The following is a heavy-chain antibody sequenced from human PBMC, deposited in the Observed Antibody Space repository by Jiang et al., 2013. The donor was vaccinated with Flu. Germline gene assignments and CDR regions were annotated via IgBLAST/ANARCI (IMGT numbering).Heavy chain of an antibody. D-gene: IGHD3-10*01. CDR3: ARVAITMVGNHFDY. CDR1: GGSFTDYY. Sequence: LLKPSETLSLTCAVSGGSFTDYYWTWIRQSPGKGWSGLGKSIIVAAPTTARPSRVDVTLSVDTSKNQFSLNLSSVTAADTAVYFCARVAITMVGNHFDY. V-gene: IGHV4-34*01. J-gene: IGHJ4*01. CDR2: SIIVAAP.